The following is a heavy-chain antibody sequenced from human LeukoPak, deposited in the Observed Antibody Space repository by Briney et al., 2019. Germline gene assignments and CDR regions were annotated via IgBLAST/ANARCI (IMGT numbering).Heavy chain of an antibody. CDR2: IYSSGNT. V-gene: IGHV4-59*08. CDR3: ARRTNRGIVAAYFYY. CDR1: GDSISGYY. J-gene: IGHJ4*02. Sequence: PSETLSLTCTVSGDSISGYYWNWIRHPPGKGLEWLGNIYSSGNTNYNPPLKSRVTISVDTSQNQYSLKLSSVTAADTAVYYCARRTNRGIVAAYFYYWGEGTLVAVSP. D-gene: IGHD6-13*01.